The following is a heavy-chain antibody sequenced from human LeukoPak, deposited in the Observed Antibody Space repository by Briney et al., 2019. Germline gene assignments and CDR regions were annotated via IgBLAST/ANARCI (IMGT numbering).Heavy chain of an antibody. CDR2: ITSYKGNT. Sequence: GATVKLSCNASGYTFTSYYISWVPQPPGQGLEWMGYITSYKGNTNYAQKLQGRVTMTTDTSTSTAYMELRSLRSDDTAVYYCARVLGYCSSTSCLPSYYYYYGMDVWGQGTTVTVSS. CDR3: ARVLGYCSSTSCLPSYYYYYGMDV. D-gene: IGHD2-2*01. CDR1: GYTFTSYY. V-gene: IGHV1-18*01. J-gene: IGHJ6*02.